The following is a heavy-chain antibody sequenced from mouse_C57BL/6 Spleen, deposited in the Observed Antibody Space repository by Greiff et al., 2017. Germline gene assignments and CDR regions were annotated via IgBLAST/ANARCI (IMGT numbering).Heavy chain of an antibody. CDR1: GYTFTDYY. Sequence: EVQLQQSGPELVKPGASVKISCKASGYTFTDYYMNWVKQSPGKSLEWIGDINPNNGGTSYNQKFKGKATLTVDKSSSTAYMELRSLTSEDSAVYYCARFYDQYYYAMDYWGQGTSVTVSS. D-gene: IGHD2-3*01. CDR3: ARFYDQYYYAMDY. V-gene: IGHV1-26*01. CDR2: INPNNGGT. J-gene: IGHJ4*01.